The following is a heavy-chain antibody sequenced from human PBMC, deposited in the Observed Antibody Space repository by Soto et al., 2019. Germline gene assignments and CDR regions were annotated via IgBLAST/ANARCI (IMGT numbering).Heavy chain of an antibody. V-gene: IGHV4-30-4*01. CDR2: IYYSGST. CDR1: GGSIRSGDYY. CDR3: ARETYYYDSSGNDDAFDI. J-gene: IGHJ3*02. D-gene: IGHD3-22*01. Sequence: PSETLSLTCTVSGGSIRSGDYYWSWIRQHPGKGLEWIGYIYYSGSTYYNPSLKSRVTISVDTSKNQFSLKLSSVTAADTAVYYCARETYYYDSSGNDDAFDIWGQGTMVTVSS.